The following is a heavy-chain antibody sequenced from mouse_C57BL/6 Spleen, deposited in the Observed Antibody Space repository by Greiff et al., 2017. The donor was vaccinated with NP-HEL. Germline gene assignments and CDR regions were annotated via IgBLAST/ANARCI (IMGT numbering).Heavy chain of an antibody. CDR2: IFPGSGST. V-gene: IGHV1-75*01. CDR3: ARKARGGGPWFAY. J-gene: IGHJ3*01. Sequence: QVQLKESGPELVKPGASVKISCKASGYTFTDYYINWVKQRPGQGLEWIGWIFPGSGSTYYNEKFKGKATLTVDKSSSTAYMLLSSLTSEDSAVYFCARKARGGGPWFAYWGQGTLVTVSA. CDR1: GYTFTDYY.